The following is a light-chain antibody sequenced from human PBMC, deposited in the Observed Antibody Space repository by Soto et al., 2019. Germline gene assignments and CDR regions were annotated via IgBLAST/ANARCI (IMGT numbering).Light chain of an antibody. J-gene: IGLJ2*01. CDR1: SSNIGSYT. CDR3: AAWDASLNAGV. CDR2: SSN. V-gene: IGLV1-44*01. Sequence: QSVLTQPPSASGTPGQRVTISCSGSSSNIGSYTVNWYQQLPVTAPKLLIYSSNQRPSGVPDRFSGSKSGTSASLAISGLQSEDEADYYCAAWDASLNAGVFGGGTKLTVL.